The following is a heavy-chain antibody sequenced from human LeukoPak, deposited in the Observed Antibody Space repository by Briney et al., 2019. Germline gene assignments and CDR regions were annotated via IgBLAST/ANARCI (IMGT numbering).Heavy chain of an antibody. D-gene: IGHD5-12*01. V-gene: IGHV3-21*01. CDR2: ISSSSSYI. CDR1: GFTFISYG. Sequence: GGSLRLSCAASGFTFISYGMNWVRQAPGKGLEWVSSISSSSSYIYYADSVKGRFTISRDNAKNSLYLQMNSLRAEDTAVYYCARGAIGYSGTGAFDIWGQGTMVTVSS. CDR3: ARGAIGYSGTGAFDI. J-gene: IGHJ3*02.